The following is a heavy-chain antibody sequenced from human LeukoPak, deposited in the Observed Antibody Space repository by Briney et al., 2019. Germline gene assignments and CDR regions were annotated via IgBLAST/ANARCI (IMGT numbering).Heavy chain of an antibody. V-gene: IGHV3-74*01. CDR2: INSDGSST. D-gene: IGHD3-16*02. Sequence: GGSLRLSCAASGFTFSSYWMHWVRQAPGKGLVWVSRINSDGSSTSYADSVKGRFTISRDNAKNTLYLQMNSLRAEDTAVYYCAKLSSDQDYVWGSYPHRGQDYWGQGTLVTVSS. J-gene: IGHJ4*02. CDR1: GFTFSSYW. CDR3: AKLSSDQDYVWGSYPHRGQDY.